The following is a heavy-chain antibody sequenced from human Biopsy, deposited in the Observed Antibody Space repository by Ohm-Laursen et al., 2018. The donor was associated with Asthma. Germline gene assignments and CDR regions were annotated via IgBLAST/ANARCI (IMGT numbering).Heavy chain of an antibody. D-gene: IGHD3-10*01. J-gene: IGHJ6*02. V-gene: IGHV1-18*01. CDR1: GYTFNSAG. CDR3: ARAVDYSHYYGIDV. Sequence: ASVKVSCKTSGYTFNSAGITWVRQAPGQGLEWMGWISVYSGNTKVAQKLQDRVTMITDTSTSTASMELRSLRSDDTAVYFCARAVDYSHYYGIDVWGQGTTVTVS. CDR2: ISVYSGNT.